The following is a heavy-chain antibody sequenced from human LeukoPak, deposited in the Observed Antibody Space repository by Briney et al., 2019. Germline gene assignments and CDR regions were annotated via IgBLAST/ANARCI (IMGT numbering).Heavy chain of an antibody. Sequence: ASVKVPCKASGYTFTGYYMHWVRQAPGQGLEWMGWINPNSGGTNYAQKFQGRVTMTRDTSISTAYMELSRLRSDDTAVYYCARKPAAIQNWFDPWGQGTLVTVSS. CDR2: INPNSGGT. J-gene: IGHJ5*02. CDR1: GYTFTGYY. D-gene: IGHD2-2*02. V-gene: IGHV1-2*02. CDR3: ARKPAAIQNWFDP.